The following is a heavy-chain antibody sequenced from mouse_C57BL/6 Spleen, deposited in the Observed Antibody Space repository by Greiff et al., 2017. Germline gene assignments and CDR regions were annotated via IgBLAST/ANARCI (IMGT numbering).Heavy chain of an antibody. CDR1: GYTFTSYW. J-gene: IGHJ2*01. CDR3: ARPYDYDLYYFDY. V-gene: IGHV1-69*01. Sequence: QVQLQQPGAELVMPGASVKLSCKASGYTFTSYWMHWVKQRPGQGLEWIGEIDPSDSYTNYNQKFKGKSILTVDKSSSTAYMQLSSLTSEDSAVYYGARPYDYDLYYFDYWGQGTTLTVSS. CDR2: IDPSDSYT. D-gene: IGHD2-4*01.